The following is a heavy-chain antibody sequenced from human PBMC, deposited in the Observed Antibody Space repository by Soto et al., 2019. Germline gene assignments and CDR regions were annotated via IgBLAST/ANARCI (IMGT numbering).Heavy chain of an antibody. CDR1: GGSISSYY. Sequence: PSETLSLTCTVSGGSISSYYWSWIRQPPGKGLEWIGYIYYSGSTNYNPSLKSRVTISVDTSKNQFSLKLSSVTAADTAVYYCAGGSVVAATEYYYYYGMDVWGQGTTVTVS. CDR3: AGGSVVAATEYYYYYGMDV. CDR2: IYYSGST. J-gene: IGHJ6*02. D-gene: IGHD2-15*01. V-gene: IGHV4-59*01.